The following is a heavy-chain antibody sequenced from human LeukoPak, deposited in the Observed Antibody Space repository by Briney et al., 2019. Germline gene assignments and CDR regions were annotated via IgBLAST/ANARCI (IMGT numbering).Heavy chain of an antibody. CDR1: GFTFSDNY. CDR2: ISSSGNTT. J-gene: IGHJ3*02. V-gene: IGHV3-11*01. D-gene: IGHD1-26*01. CDR3: AKVRVVGATLYAFDI. Sequence: GGSLRLSCAASGFTFSDNYMSWIRQAPGKGLEWVSYISSSGNTTYNADSVKGRFSITRDNAKNSLYLQMNSLRAEDTAVYYCAKVRVVGATLYAFDIWGQGTMVTVSS.